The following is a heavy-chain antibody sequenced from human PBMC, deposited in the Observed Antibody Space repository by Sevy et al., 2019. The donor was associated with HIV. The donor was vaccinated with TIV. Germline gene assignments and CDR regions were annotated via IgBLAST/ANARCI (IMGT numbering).Heavy chain of an antibody. J-gene: IGHJ4*02. CDR2: IRSLGVTD. Sequence: GGSLRLSCAGSGFGFSDHHMSWVRQAPGKGLEWVATIRSLGVTDYYLDSVKGRFTISRVNADNSVSLQMTNLRADDTAVYYCARGDGYYNPFDLWGQGTLVTVSS. CDR1: GFGFSDHH. D-gene: IGHD1-26*01. V-gene: IGHV3-11*01. CDR3: ARGDGYYNPFDL.